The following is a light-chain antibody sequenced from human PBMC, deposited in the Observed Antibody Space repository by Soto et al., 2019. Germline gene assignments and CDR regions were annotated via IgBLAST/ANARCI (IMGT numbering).Light chain of an antibody. Sequence: DIQMTQSPSTLSASVGDRVTITCRASQSISSRLAWYQQKPGKVPKLLIYTASSLESGVPSRFSGYGSGTEFTLTISSLQPDDFATYDCQQYDSYSWRFGQGTKVEI. J-gene: IGKJ1*01. CDR1: QSISSR. V-gene: IGKV1-5*03. CDR2: TAS. CDR3: QQYDSYSWR.